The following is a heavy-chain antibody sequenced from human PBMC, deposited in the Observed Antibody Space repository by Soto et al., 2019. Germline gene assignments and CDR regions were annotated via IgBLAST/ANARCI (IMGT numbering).Heavy chain of an antibody. Sequence: QVQLVQSGAEVKKPGSSVKVSCKASGGTFSSYAISWVRQAPGQGLEWMGGIIPIFGTANYAQKFQGRVTITADESTSTAYMELSSLRSEDTAVYYCARMAGDCSGGSCYSEMDYWGQGTLVTVSS. D-gene: IGHD2-15*01. CDR3: ARMAGDCSGGSCYSEMDY. V-gene: IGHV1-69*12. CDR1: GGTFSSYA. J-gene: IGHJ4*02. CDR2: IIPIFGTA.